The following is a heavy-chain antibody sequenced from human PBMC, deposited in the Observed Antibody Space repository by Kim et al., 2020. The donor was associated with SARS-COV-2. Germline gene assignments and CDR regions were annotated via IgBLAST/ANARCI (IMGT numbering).Heavy chain of an antibody. CDR2: IIPILGIA. D-gene: IGHD6-6*01. CDR3: ARVLLRGSSSDYYYYMDV. Sequence: SVKVSCKASGGTFSSYAISWVRQAPGQGLEWMGRIIPILGIANYAQKFQGRVTITADKSTSTAYMELSSLRSEDTAVYYCARVLLRGSSSDYYYYMDVWGKGTTVTVSS. V-gene: IGHV1-69*04. J-gene: IGHJ6*03. CDR1: GGTFSSYA.